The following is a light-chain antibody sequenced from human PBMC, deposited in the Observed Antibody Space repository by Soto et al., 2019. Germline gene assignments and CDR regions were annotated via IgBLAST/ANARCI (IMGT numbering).Light chain of an antibody. V-gene: IGLV2-14*01. CDR1: SSDVGGYNY. CDR2: GVS. J-gene: IGLJ2*01. Sequence: QSVLTQPASVSGSPGQSMTISCTGTSSDVGGYNYVSWYQQHPGKALKLMIYGVSNRPSGVSNRLSGAKSGNTAARTIAGIQAEDEADYYCSAYTSSSTLVVFGGGTKLTVL. CDR3: SAYTSSSTLVV.